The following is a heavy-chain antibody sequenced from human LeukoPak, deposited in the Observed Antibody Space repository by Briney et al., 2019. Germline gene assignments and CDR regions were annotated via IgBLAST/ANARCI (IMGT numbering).Heavy chain of an antibody. Sequence: PGGSLRLSCAASGFTFSSYAMSWVRQAPGKWLEWVSAISGSGGSTYYADSVEGRFTITRDNSKNTLYLQMNSLRAEDTAVYYCAKAEPGYSSSWYNSGGMDVWGQGTTVTVSS. D-gene: IGHD6-13*01. CDR3: AKAEPGYSSSWYNSGGMDV. CDR1: GFTFSSYA. CDR2: ISGSGGST. J-gene: IGHJ6*02. V-gene: IGHV3-23*01.